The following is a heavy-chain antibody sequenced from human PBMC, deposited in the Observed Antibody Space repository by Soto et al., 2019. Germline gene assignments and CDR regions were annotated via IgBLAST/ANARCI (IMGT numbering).Heavy chain of an antibody. D-gene: IGHD5-12*01. Sequence: ASVKVSCKASGYTFTSYDINWVRQATGQGLEWMGWMNPNSGNTGYAQKFQGRVTMTRNTSISTAYMELSSLRSEDTAVYYCERGPRGYAESNWFDPWGQGTLVTVYS. CDR3: ERGPRGYAESNWFDP. V-gene: IGHV1-8*01. J-gene: IGHJ5*02. CDR1: GYTFTSYD. CDR2: MNPNSGNT.